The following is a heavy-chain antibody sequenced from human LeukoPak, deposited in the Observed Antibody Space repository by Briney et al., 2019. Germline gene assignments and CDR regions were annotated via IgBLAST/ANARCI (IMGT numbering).Heavy chain of an antibody. CDR2: IYPGDSDT. Sequence: GESLKISCQGSGYRFTSYWIGWVRQMPGKGLEWMGIIYPGDSDTRYSPSFQGQVTISADKSISTAYLQWSSLKASDTAMYYCARAGYLRVVLNWFDPWGQGTLVTVSS. CDR1: GYRFTSYW. D-gene: IGHD3-3*01. CDR3: ARAGYLRVVLNWFDP. V-gene: IGHV5-51*01. J-gene: IGHJ5*02.